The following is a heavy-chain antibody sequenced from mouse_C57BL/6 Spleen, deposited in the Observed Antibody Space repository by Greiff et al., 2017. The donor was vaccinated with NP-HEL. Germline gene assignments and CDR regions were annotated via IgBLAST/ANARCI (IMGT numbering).Heavy chain of an antibody. CDR2: IYPCSGST. CDR1: GYTFTSYW. CDR3: ARKEDGSYAMDY. V-gene: IGHV1-55*01. J-gene: IGHJ4*01. Sequence: QVHVKQSGAELVKPGASVKMSCKASGYTFTSYWITWVKQRPGQGLEWIGDIYPCSGSTNYNEKFKSKATLTVDTSSSTAYMQLSSLTSEDSAVYYCARKEDGSYAMDYWGQGTSVTVSS. D-gene: IGHD2-3*01.